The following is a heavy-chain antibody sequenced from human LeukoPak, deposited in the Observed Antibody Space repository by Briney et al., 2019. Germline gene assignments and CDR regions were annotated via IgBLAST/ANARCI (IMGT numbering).Heavy chain of an antibody. CDR2: INAGNGDT. J-gene: IGHJ4*02. CDR3: ANDGCGDTCYPVGY. V-gene: IGHV1-3*01. Sequence: ASEKVYCKASGYTFTSYVIHWVRQAPGQWNEWMGWINAGNGDTKYSHHFQGRVTITRDTSASTAYMEMSSLTSEDTALYYCANDGCGDTCYPVGYWGQGTLVTVSS. CDR1: GYTFTSYV. D-gene: IGHD2-21*02.